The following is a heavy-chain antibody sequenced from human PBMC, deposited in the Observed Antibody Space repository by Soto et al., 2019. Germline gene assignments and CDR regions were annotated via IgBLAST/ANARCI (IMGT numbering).Heavy chain of an antibody. CDR3: AEDLETYYDFWSDNIGPMY. CDR2: ISYDGSNK. J-gene: IGHJ4*02. V-gene: IGHV3-30*18. Sequence: GGSMRLSCAASGFTFSSYGMHWVRQAPGKGLEWVAVISYDGSNKYYADSVKGRFTISRDNSKNTLYLQMNSLRAEDTAVYYCAEDLETYYDFWSDNIGPMYWGQGSLVTVSS. CDR1: GFTFSSYG. D-gene: IGHD3-3*01.